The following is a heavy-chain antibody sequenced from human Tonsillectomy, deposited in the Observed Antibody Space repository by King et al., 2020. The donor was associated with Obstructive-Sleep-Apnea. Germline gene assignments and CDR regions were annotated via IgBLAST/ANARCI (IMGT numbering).Heavy chain of an antibody. Sequence: VQLVESGGGVVQPGRSLRLSCAASGFTFSSYAMHWVRQAPGKGLEWVAVISYDGSNKYYADSVKGRFTISRDNSKNTLYLQMNSLRAEDTAVYYCASLVGDYAFDIWGQGTMLTVSS. CDR1: GFTFSSYA. J-gene: IGHJ3*02. V-gene: IGHV3-30-3*01. D-gene: IGHD4-17*01. CDR3: ASLVGDYAFDI. CDR2: ISYDGSNK.